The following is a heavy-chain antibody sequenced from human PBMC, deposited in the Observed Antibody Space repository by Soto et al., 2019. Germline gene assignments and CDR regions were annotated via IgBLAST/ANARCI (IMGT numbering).Heavy chain of an antibody. V-gene: IGHV4-39*01. CDR3: VVLGYCSSTSCRDFDY. D-gene: IGHD2-2*01. Sequence: QMQLQESGPGLVKPSETLSLTCTVSGGSISSSSYYWGWIRQPPGKGLEWIGSIYYSGSTYYNPSLKSRVTISVDTSKNQFSLKLSSVTAADTAVYYCVVLGYCSSTSCRDFDYWGQGTLVTVSS. CDR1: GGSISSSSYY. CDR2: IYYSGST. J-gene: IGHJ4*02.